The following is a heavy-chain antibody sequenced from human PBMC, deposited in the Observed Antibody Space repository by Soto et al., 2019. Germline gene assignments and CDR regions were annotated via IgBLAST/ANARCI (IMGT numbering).Heavy chain of an antibody. CDR3: ARVAREFGY. V-gene: IGHV3-21*01. J-gene: IGHJ4*02. Sequence: GGSLRLSFAASGFTFSSYSMTWVSQAPGKGLEWVSSMSSSSSYIYYADSVKGRFTISRDNAKNSLYLQMNSLRAEDTAVYYCARVAREFGYWGQGTLVTVSS. CDR1: GFTFSSYS. CDR2: MSSSSSYI.